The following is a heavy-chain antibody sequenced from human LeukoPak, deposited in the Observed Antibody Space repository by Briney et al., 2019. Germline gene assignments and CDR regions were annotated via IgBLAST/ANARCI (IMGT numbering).Heavy chain of an antibody. D-gene: IGHD3-10*01. J-gene: IGHJ4*02. Sequence: SETLSLTCAVYGGSFSGYYWSWIRQPPGKGLEWIGEIYHSGSTNYNPSLKSRVTISIDTSKNEFSLKLTSVTAADTAVYYCAREANYYGSGSYFEGTFDYWGQGSLVTVSS. CDR3: AREANYYGSGSYFEGTFDY. CDR1: GGSFSGYY. CDR2: IYHSGST. V-gene: IGHV4-34*01.